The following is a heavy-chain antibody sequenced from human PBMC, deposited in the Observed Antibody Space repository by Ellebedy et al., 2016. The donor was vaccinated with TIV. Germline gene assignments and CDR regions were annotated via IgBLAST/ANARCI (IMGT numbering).Heavy chain of an antibody. V-gene: IGHV3-74*01. CDR2: IKSDESVI. CDR1: GFSFRSYW. Sequence: GGSLRLSXAASGFSFRSYWMHWVRQAPGKGLVWVSRIKSDESVIEYADSVKGRFTISRDNAKSTLYLEMNSLRVEDTAVYYCTRDPMFDPRAIFDRWGQGTLVAVSS. CDR3: TRDPMFDPRAIFDR. J-gene: IGHJ4*02. D-gene: IGHD3-10*02.